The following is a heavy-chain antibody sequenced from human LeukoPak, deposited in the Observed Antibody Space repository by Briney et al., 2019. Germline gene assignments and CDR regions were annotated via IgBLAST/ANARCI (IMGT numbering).Heavy chain of an antibody. CDR3: ARELLGRRAWDY. D-gene: IGHD1-26*01. CDR1: GFTFSSYG. V-gene: IGHV3-21*01. Sequence: GGSLRLSCAASGFTFSSYGMNWVRQAPGKGLEWVSSISSSSSYIYYADSVKGRFTISRDNAKNSLYLQMNSLRAEDTAVYYCARELLGRRAWDYWGQGTLVTVSS. CDR2: ISSSSSYI. J-gene: IGHJ4*02.